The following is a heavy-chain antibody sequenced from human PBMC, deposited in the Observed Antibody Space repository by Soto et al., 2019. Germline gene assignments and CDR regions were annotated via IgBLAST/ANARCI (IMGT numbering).Heavy chain of an antibody. D-gene: IGHD3-22*01. CDR3: ASSYDYSPLLDY. CDR2: IYYSGST. CDR1: GGSISSGDYY. V-gene: IGHV4-30-4*01. J-gene: IGHJ4*02. Sequence: QVQLQESGPGLVKPSQTLSLTCTVSGGSISSGDYYWSWIRQPPGKGLEWIGYIYYSGSTYYNPYPKSRVTISVDTSKNQFSLKLSSVTAAETAVYYCASSYDYSPLLDYWGQGTLVTVSS.